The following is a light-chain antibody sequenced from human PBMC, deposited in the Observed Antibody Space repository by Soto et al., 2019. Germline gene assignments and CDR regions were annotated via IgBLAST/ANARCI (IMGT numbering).Light chain of an antibody. J-gene: IGKJ4*01. CDR2: DAS. Sequence: DIQMTQSPSTLSASVGYRFTITCRASQSISSWLAWYQQKPGKAPKLLIYDASSLESGVPSRFSGSGSGTEFTLTISSLQPDDFATYYCQQYNSYSSLTFGGGTKVDTK. CDR3: QQYNSYSSLT. CDR1: QSISSW. V-gene: IGKV1-5*01.